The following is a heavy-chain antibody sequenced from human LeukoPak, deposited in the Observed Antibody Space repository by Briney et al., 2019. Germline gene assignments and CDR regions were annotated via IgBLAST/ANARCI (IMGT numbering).Heavy chain of an antibody. J-gene: IGHJ6*03. Sequence: SETLSLTCTVSGGSISNYYWSWIRQPPGKGLEWIGYIYYSGSTNYNPPLKSRVTISLDTSKNQFSLKLSSVTAADTAIYYCARDFSSSSSVYYYYYMDVWGKGTTVTVSS. CDR3: ARDFSSSSSVYYYYYMDV. V-gene: IGHV4-59*12. D-gene: IGHD6-6*01. CDR2: IYYSGST. CDR1: GGSISNYY.